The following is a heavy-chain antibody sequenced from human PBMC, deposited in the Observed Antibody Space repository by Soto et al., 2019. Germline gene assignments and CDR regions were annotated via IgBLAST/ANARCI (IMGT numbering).Heavy chain of an antibody. CDR2: ISGSGGST. CDR1: GFTFSSYA. CDR3: AKDLTWGSEPWYYFDY. Sequence: GGSLRLSCAASGFTFSSYAMSWVRQAPGKGLEWVSAISGSGGSTYYADSVKGRFTISRDNSKNTLYLQMNSLRAEDTAVYYCAKDLTWGSEPWYYFDYWGQGTLVTVSS. V-gene: IGHV3-23*01. J-gene: IGHJ4*02. D-gene: IGHD7-27*01.